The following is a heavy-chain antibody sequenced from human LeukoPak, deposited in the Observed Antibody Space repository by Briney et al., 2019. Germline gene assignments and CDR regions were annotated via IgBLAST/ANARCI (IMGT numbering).Heavy chain of an antibody. Sequence: ASVKVSCKASGYTFSSYGISWVRQAPGQGLEWMGRISAYNGKTKYAQKLQGRVTMTTDTSTSTAYMELRSLRSDDKAVYYCATVQLGIGGFDYWGQGTLVTVSS. CDR3: ATVQLGIGGFDY. CDR1: GYTFSSYG. D-gene: IGHD7-27*01. CDR2: ISAYNGKT. J-gene: IGHJ4*02. V-gene: IGHV1-18*01.